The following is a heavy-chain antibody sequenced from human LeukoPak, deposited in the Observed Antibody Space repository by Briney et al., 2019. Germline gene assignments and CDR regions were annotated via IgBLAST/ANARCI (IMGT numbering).Heavy chain of an antibody. Sequence: SETLSLTCAVSGGSLSSYYWSWIRQPPGKGLEWIGYIYTSGSTNYNPSLKSRVTISVDTSKNQFSLKLSSVTAADTAVYYCARGSGLAKKTRSYYFDYWGQGTLVTVSS. J-gene: IGHJ4*02. V-gene: IGHV4-4*09. CDR3: ARGSGLAKKTRSYYFDY. CDR1: GGSLSSYY. CDR2: IYTSGST. D-gene: IGHD1-7*01.